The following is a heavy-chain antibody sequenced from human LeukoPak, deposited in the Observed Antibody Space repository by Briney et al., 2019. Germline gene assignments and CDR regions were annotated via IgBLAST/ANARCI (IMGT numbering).Heavy chain of an antibody. CDR1: GGSISSYY. Sequence: SETLSLTCTVSGGSISSYYWSWIRQPPGKGLEWMGFIYYSGSSYYNPSLKSRVTMSVDTSKNQFSLKLTSVTAADTAFYYCAGADRHDYGEDYWGQGTLVTVSS. CDR3: AGADRHDYGEDY. V-gene: IGHV4-59*04. CDR2: IYYSGSS. D-gene: IGHD4-17*01. J-gene: IGHJ4*02.